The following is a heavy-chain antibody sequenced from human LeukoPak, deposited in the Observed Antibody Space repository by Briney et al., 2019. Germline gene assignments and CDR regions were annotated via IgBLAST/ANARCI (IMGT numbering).Heavy chain of an antibody. D-gene: IGHD6-19*01. CDR1: GFSFGSYG. CDR2: ISHEGSYQ. J-gene: IGHJ4*02. V-gene: IGHV3-30*03. CDR3: ARTREQWQVLDY. Sequence: GGSLRLSCAASGFSFGSYGMHWVRQAPGKGLEWVAVISHEGSYQNYADSVKGRFSISRDNSKNMVYLQLNSLRGEDTAVYYYARTREQWQVLDYWGQGTLVTVSS.